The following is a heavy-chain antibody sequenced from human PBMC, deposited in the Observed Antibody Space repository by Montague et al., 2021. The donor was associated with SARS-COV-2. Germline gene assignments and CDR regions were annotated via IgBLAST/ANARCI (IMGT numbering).Heavy chain of an antibody. CDR1: GTSLSGYY. D-gene: IGHD3-10*01. V-gene: IGHV4-34*01. J-gene: IGHJ6*03. CDR2: INHGGST. CDR3: ARLRDGVVPSPILGVGPYYYYYYMDV. Sequence: SETLSLTCAVHGTSLSGYYWNWIRQPPGKGLEWIGEINHGGSTKYSPSLKSRLTISADTSKNQFSLKLTSVAAADTAVYYCARLRDGVVPSPILGVGPYYYYYYMDVWGRGTTVTVSS.